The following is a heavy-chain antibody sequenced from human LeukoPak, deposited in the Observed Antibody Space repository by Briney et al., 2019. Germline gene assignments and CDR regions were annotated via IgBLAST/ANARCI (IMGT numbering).Heavy chain of an antibody. CDR1: GYIFTGHY. Sequence: ASVKVSCKASGYIFTGHYMHWVRQAPGQGLEWMGWINPNSGDTNHAQKFQGRVTMTGDTSISTGYMELSWLTSDDTAVYYCARPRNWNWRYDAFDIWGQGTMVTVSS. CDR2: INPNSGDT. CDR3: ARPRNWNWRYDAFDI. V-gene: IGHV1-2*02. D-gene: IGHD1-7*01. J-gene: IGHJ3*02.